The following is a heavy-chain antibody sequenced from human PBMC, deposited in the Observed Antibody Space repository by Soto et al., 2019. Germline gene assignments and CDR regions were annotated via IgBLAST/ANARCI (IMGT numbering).Heavy chain of an antibody. CDR1: GYTFNKYP. D-gene: IGHD3-22*01. CDR3: ARKDYYDSGMYYFDY. CDR2: INHGNGDT. J-gene: IGHJ4*01. V-gene: IGHV1-3*01. Sequence: QVQVVQSGAEVKKPGASVKVSCKTSGYTFNKYPIHWVRHSPGQGLEWMGWINHGNGDTGYSKMLQDRVTITRDTSESTAYMDLSSLRSEDTAVYYCARKDYYDSGMYYFDYWANGSLVTVSS.